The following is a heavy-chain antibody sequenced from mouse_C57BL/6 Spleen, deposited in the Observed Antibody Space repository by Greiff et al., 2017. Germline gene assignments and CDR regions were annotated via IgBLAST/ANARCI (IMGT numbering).Heavy chain of an antibody. Sequence: EVQLQESGGDLVKPGGSLKLSCAASGFTFSSYGMSWVRQTPDKRLEWVATISSGGSYTYYPDSVKGRFTISRDNAKNTLYLQMSSLKSEDTAMYYCARIITTVVARAMDYWGQGTSVTVSS. J-gene: IGHJ4*01. CDR3: ARIITTVVARAMDY. V-gene: IGHV5-6*01. CDR2: ISSGGSYT. CDR1: GFTFSSYG. D-gene: IGHD1-1*01.